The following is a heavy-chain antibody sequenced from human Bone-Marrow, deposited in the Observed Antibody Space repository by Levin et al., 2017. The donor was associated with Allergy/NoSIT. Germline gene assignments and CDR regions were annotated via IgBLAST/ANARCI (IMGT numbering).Heavy chain of an antibody. J-gene: IGHJ4*02. CDR2: VYYTGTS. D-gene: IGHD2-2*01. V-gene: IGHV4-39*01. CDR3: ARHDRSVPATIDF. Sequence: SETLSLTCSVSGDSVSSTSYCWGWIRQPPGTGLEWIGSVYYTGTSYYNLSLKSRVTISVDTSKNQFSLALNSFTAADTAVYYCARHDRSVPATIDFGGRGTLVTVSS. CDR1: GDSVSSTSYC.